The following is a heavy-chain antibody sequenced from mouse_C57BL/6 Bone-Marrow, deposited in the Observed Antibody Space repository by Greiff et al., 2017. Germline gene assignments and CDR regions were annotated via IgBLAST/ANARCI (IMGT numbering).Heavy chain of an antibody. J-gene: IGHJ4*01. CDR1: GFTFSDYG. D-gene: IGHD3-2*02. Sequence: EVQLVESGGGLVKPGGSLKLSCAASGFTFSDYGMHWVRQAPGKGLEWVGYISSGSSTNYYADTVKGRFTISRDTSKNTLFLQISRLESEDTAMYCGGRRGSGYYAMDYWGQGTSVTVSS. V-gene: IGHV5-17*01. CDR3: GRRGSGYYAMDY. CDR2: ISSGSSTN.